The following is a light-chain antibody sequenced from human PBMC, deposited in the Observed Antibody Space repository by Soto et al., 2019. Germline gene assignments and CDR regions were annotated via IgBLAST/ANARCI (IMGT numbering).Light chain of an antibody. Sequence: DIHMTQSPYTLSASVGDRVTITCRTGQIIDNWLAWYQQKPGKPPKLLIYRASSLETAVPSRFSGSGSGTEFTLTISNLQPDDSATYYCQEYNSYFGGGTKLAIK. CDR3: QEYNSY. CDR2: RAS. J-gene: IGKJ4*01. CDR1: QIIDNW. V-gene: IGKV1-5*03.